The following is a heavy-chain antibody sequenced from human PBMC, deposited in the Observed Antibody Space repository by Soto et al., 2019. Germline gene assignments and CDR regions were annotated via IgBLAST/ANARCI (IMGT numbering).Heavy chain of an antibody. CDR2: ISSSSSYI. D-gene: IGHD3-10*01. V-gene: IGHV3-21*03. Sequence: PGGSLRLSCAASGFTFSSYSMNWVRQAPGKGLEWVSSISSSSSYIYYADSVKGRFTISRDNAKNSLYLQMNSLKTEDTAVYYCTQRIPTYGSGSYSLDVWGKGTTVTVSS. J-gene: IGHJ6*04. CDR1: GFTFSSYS. CDR3: TQRIPTYGSGSYSLDV.